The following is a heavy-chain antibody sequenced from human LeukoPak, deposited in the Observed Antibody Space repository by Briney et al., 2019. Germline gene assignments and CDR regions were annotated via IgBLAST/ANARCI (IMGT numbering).Heavy chain of an antibody. CDR3: ARGLYYYDSSSYYFVAFDI. CDR2: IYYSGST. V-gene: IGHV4-31*03. CDR1: GGSISSGGYY. D-gene: IGHD3-22*01. J-gene: IGHJ3*02. Sequence: PSQTLSLTCTVSGGSISSGGYYWSWIRQHPGKGLEWIGYIYYSGSTYYNPSLKSRVTISVDTSKNQFSLKLSSVTAADTAVYYCARGLYYYDSSSYYFVAFDIWGQGTMVTVSS.